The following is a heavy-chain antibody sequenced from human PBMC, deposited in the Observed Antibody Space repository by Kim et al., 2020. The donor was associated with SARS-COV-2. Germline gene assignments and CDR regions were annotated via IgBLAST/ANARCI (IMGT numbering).Heavy chain of an antibody. D-gene: IGHD3-3*02. CDR3: AKDLSLFDS. V-gene: IGHV3-23*01. J-gene: IGHJ4*02. CDR2: GRTT. Sequence: GRTTYSAATVKGRFTISRDNFKNALDLQMNNQRVEDTAVYYCAKDLSLFDSWGQGTLVTVSS.